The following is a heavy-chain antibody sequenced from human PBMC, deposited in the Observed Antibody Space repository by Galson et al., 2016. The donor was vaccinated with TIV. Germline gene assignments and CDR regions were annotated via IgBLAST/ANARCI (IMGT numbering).Heavy chain of an antibody. J-gene: IGHJ6*03. D-gene: IGHD1-26*01. CDR3: ARATDGRNTAAYYSDYMDV. CDR1: GYTFSESG. CDR2: IIPILGLT. V-gene: IGHV1-69*10. Sequence: SVKVSCKASGYTFSESGISWVRQAPGQGLEWMGGIIPILGLTNSAQKFQGRVTFTPDISTNTAYMELSSLRSEDTAVYYCARATDGRNTAAYYSDYMDVWGKGTTVTVSS.